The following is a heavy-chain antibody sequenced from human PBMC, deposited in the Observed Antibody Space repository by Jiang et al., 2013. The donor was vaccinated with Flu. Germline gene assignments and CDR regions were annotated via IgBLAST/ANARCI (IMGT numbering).Heavy chain of an antibody. CDR2: IYHSGST. CDR3: ARDSLSRPVDYFDY. CDR1: GGSISSSSYY. Sequence: PGLVKPSETLSLTCTVSGGSISSSSYYWGWIRQPPGKGLEWIGSIYHSGSTFYNPSLKSRVIISVDTSKNQFSLKLSSVTAADTAVYYCARDSLSRPVDYFDYWGQGTLVTVSS. V-gene: IGHV4-39*07. D-gene: IGHD2/OR15-2a*01. J-gene: IGHJ4*02.